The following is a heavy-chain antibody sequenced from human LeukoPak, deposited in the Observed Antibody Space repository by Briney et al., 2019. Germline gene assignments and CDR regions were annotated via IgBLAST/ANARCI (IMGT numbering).Heavy chain of an antibody. CDR2: IYYSGSA. Sequence: SETLSLTCTVSGGSIRSSTYYWGWIRQPPGKGLEWIGNIYYSGSAYYNPSLKSRVTISVNTSKNQFSLKLSSVTAADTAVYYCARRSAIDYYIDVWGRRTTVTVSS. CDR3: ARRSAIDYYIDV. V-gene: IGHV4-39*01. D-gene: IGHD6-6*01. J-gene: IGHJ6*03. CDR1: GGSIRSSTYY.